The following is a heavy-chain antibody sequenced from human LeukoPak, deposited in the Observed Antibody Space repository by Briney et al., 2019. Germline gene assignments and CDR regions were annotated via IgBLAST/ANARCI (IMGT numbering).Heavy chain of an antibody. V-gene: IGHV1-46*01. D-gene: IGHD4-23*01. Sequence: ASVKVSCKASGYTFTSYDISWVRQAPGQGLEWMGIINPSGGSTSYAQKFQGRVTMTRDMSTSTDYMELSSLRSEDTAVYYCARGNSVEDTAWWFDPWGQGTLVTVSS. CDR1: GYTFTSYD. J-gene: IGHJ5*02. CDR3: ARGNSVEDTAWWFDP. CDR2: INPSGGST.